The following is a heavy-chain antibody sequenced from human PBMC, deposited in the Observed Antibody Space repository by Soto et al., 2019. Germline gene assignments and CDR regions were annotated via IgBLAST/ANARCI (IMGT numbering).Heavy chain of an antibody. Sequence: GGSLRLSCAASGFTFSSYSMNWVRQAPGKGLEWVSYISSSSSTIYYADSVMGRFTISRDNAKNSLYLQMNSLRDEDTAVYYCASIIAAAGSFDYWGQGTLVTVLL. J-gene: IGHJ4*02. CDR1: GFTFSSYS. D-gene: IGHD6-13*01. CDR3: ASIIAAAGSFDY. CDR2: ISSSSSTI. V-gene: IGHV3-48*02.